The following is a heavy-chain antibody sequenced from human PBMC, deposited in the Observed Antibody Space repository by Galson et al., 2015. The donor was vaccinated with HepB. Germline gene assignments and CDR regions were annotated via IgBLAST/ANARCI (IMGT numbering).Heavy chain of an antibody. J-gene: IGHJ5*02. Sequence: SLRLSCAASGFTFSSYSMNWVRQAPGKGLEWVSSISSSSSYIYYADSVKGRFTISRDNAKNSLYLQMNSLRAEDTAVYYCAAAAAGTTSWFDPWGQGTLVTVSS. V-gene: IGHV3-21*01. D-gene: IGHD6-13*01. CDR2: ISSSSSYI. CDR3: AAAAAGTTSWFDP. CDR1: GFTFSSYS.